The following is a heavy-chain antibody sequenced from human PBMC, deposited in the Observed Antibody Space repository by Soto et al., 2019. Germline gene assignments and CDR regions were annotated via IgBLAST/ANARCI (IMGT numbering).Heavy chain of an antibody. Sequence: QVQLVESGGDVVQPGRSLRLSCAASGFTFSNYAMHWVRQAPGKGLEWVALMWYDGSNEYYADSVKGRFTISRDNSKNTMYLQMNSLRVEDTAVYYCVRDRGFFGYNFEWWGQGTLVSVSS. CDR1: GFTFSNYA. V-gene: IGHV3-33*01. CDR2: MWYDGSNE. J-gene: IGHJ4*02. CDR3: VRDRGFFGYNFEW. D-gene: IGHD3-9*01.